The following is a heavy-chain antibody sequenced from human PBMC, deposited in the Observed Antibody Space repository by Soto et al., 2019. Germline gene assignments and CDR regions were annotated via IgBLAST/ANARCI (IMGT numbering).Heavy chain of an antibody. D-gene: IGHD6-19*01. CDR1: GGTFSSYA. V-gene: IGHV1-69*13. CDR3: ASCPRESSGWYEGYYFDD. J-gene: IGHJ4*02. CDR2: IIPIFGTA. Sequence: GASVKVSCKASGGTFSSYAISWVRQAPGQGLEWMGGIIPIFGTANYAQKFQGRVTITADESTSTAYMELSSLRSEDTAVYYCASCPRESSGWYEGYYFDDWGQGTLVNVSS.